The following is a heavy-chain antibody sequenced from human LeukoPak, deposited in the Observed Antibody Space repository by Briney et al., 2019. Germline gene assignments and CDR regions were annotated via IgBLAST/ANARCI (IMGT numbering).Heavy chain of an antibody. Sequence: ASVKVSCKASGYTFTRYGISWVRQAPGQGLEWMGWISAYNGNTNYAQKLQGRVTMTTDTSTSTAYMELRSLRSDDTAVYYCARDPLVVGATLPDYWGQGTLVTVSS. J-gene: IGHJ4*02. CDR2: ISAYNGNT. V-gene: IGHV1-18*01. CDR1: GYTFTRYG. D-gene: IGHD1-26*01. CDR3: ARDPLVVGATLPDY.